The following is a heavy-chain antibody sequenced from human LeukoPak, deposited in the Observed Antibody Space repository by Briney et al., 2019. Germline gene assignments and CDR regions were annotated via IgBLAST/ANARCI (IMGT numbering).Heavy chain of an antibody. CDR2: INPNNGDT. V-gene: IGHV1-2*02. Sequence: GASVKASCKASGCTFTDYYIHWLRQAPGQGLEWMGWINPNNGDTNYAQKFQGSVTMTRDTSISTAYMELSTLTSDDTAVYYCARDGVGTYDYWGQGTLVTVSS. CDR1: GCTFTDYY. D-gene: IGHD1-26*01. J-gene: IGHJ4*02. CDR3: ARDGVGTYDY.